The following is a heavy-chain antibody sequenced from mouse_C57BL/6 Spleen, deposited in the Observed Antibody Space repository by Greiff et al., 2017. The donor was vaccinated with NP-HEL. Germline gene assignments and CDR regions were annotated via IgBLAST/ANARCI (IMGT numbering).Heavy chain of an antibody. Sequence: EVKLVESGGGLVKPGGSLKLSCAASGFTFSSYAMSWVRQTPEKRLEWVATISDGGSYTYYPDNVKGRFTISRDNAKNNLYLQMSHLKSEDTAMYYCARERDYDYDGAMDYWGQGTSVTVSS. CDR2: ISDGGSYT. D-gene: IGHD2-4*01. CDR1: GFTFSSYA. V-gene: IGHV5-4*01. J-gene: IGHJ4*01. CDR3: ARERDYDYDGAMDY.